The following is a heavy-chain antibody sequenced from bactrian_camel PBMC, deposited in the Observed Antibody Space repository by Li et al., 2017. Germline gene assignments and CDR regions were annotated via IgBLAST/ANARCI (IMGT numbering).Heavy chain of an antibody. J-gene: IGHJ4*01. V-gene: IGHV3S32*01. D-gene: IGHD2*01. CDR1: GHSRGSNC. Sequence: EVQLVESGGGSVQAGGSLRLSCKVSGHSRGSNCVGWYRLPPGRAPAEREGIAAIRRDGGGTWYAASVKGRFTIWRDNAKNTLYLEMNYLKPEDTAVYFCATKTTHRRPQWCSRGGLYCYTDWGRGTQVTVS. CDR3: ATKTTHRRPQWCSRGGLYCYTD. CDR2: IRRDGGGT.